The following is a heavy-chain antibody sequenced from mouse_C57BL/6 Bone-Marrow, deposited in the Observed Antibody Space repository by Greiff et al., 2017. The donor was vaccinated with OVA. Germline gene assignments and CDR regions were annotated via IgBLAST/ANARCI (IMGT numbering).Heavy chain of an antibody. CDR1: GFSLTSYA. Sequence: QVQLKESGPGLVAPSQCLSITCTVSGFSLTSYAISWVRQPPGKGLEWLGVIWPGGGTNYNSALISRLSISKDNSKSQVFLKMNSLQTDDTAKYYCARERGTHAMDYWGQGTSVTVSS. CDR3: ARERGTHAMDY. V-gene: IGHV2-9-1*01. J-gene: IGHJ4*01. CDR2: IWPGGGT.